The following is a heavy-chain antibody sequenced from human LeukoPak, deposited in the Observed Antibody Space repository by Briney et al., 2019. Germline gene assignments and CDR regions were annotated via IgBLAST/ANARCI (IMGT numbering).Heavy chain of an antibody. CDR1: GFTFSSYG. J-gene: IGHJ3*02. CDR3: ARELHSSSGAFDI. D-gene: IGHD6-6*01. Sequence: PGRSLRLSCAASGFTFSSYGMHWVRQAPGKGLEWVAAIWYDGSNKCYADSVKGRFTISRDNSKNTLYLQMNSLRAEDTAVYYCARELHSSSGAFDIWGQGTMVTVSS. V-gene: IGHV3-33*01. CDR2: IWYDGSNK.